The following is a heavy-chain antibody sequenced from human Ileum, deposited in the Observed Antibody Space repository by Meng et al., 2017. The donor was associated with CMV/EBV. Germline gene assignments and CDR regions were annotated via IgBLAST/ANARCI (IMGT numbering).Heavy chain of an antibody. V-gene: IGHV4-34*01. D-gene: IGHD2-21*01. J-gene: IGHJ6*02. CDR2: INHSGST. Sequence: ESLKISCAAPGFTFSSYAMSWVRHTPGKGLEWIGEINHSGSTNYNPSLKSRVTISVDTPKNQFSLKLCSVTAADTAVYYCAKDRVLLFPYYYYYGMDVWGQGTTVTVSS. CDR1: GFTFSSYA. CDR3: AKDRVLLFPYYYYYGMDV.